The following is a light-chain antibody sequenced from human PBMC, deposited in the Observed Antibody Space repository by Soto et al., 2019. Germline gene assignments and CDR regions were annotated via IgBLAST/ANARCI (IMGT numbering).Light chain of an antibody. CDR1: ESTNNY. Sequence: EIVMTQSPATLSVSPGERATLSCRASESTNNYLAWYQQKPGQAPRLLIYGASSRATGIPDRFSGSGSGTDFTLTISRLEPEDFAVYYCQQYGSSGTFGQGTKVDIK. J-gene: IGKJ1*01. V-gene: IGKV3-20*01. CDR3: QQYGSSGT. CDR2: GAS.